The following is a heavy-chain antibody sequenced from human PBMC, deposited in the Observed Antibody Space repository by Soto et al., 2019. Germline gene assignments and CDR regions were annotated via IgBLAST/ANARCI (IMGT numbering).Heavy chain of an antibody. D-gene: IGHD1-26*01. CDR3: AGDWWALPPWDHPGY. Sequence: EVQLVESGGGLVQPGGSLRLSCAASGFTFSSYWMSWVRQAPGKGLEWVANIKQDGSEKYYVDSVKGRFTISRDNAKNSLYLTMNSLRAEDTAVYYCAGDWWALPPWDHPGYWGQGTLVTVSS. CDR1: GFTFSSYW. V-gene: IGHV3-7*04. J-gene: IGHJ4*02. CDR2: IKQDGSEK.